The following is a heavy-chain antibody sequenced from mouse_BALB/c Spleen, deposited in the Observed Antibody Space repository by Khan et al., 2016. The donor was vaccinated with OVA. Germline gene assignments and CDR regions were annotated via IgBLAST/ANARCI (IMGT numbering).Heavy chain of an antibody. V-gene: IGHV1-4*01. D-gene: IGHD2-14*01. CDR1: GYTFTTYT. CDR2: INPSNGYT. CDR3: ARGGAYYRSDGWFSY. J-gene: IGHJ3*01. Sequence: VQLQQSGAELARPGASVKMSCKASGYTFTTYTMHWVKQRPGQGLEWIGYINPSNGYTNYNQKFKDKSTLTAETSSSTAYMQLSSLTSDYSAVYYCARGGAYYRSDGWFSYWGQGTLVTVSA.